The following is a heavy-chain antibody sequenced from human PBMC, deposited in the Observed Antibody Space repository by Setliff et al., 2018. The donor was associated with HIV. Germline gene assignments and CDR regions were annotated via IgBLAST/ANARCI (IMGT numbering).Heavy chain of an antibody. CDR3: ARGYYGSDLQNAMDV. V-gene: IGHV3-48*03. J-gene: IGHJ6*02. D-gene: IGHD3-10*01. CDR1: GLIFSSYE. Sequence: PGGSLRLSCAASGLIFSSYEMNWVRQAPGKGLEWISFIGGHGSIIHYADSVKGRFTISRDNAKNSVYLQMDSLRGGDPAVYYCARGYYGSDLQNAMDVWGQGTTVTVSS. CDR2: IGGHGSII.